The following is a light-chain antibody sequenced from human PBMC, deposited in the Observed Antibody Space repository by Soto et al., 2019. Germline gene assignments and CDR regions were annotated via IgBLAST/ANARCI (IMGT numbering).Light chain of an antibody. CDR3: QQINITPIT. CDR2: AAS. V-gene: IGKV1-39*01. Sequence: DFQMTQSPSSLSASVGDTITVTCRANQSITKSLNWYQKKPGAAPRLLIRAASGLHRGVPSRFSGRGSGTDFTLTISSLEPDDLATYYCQQINITPITFVQGTRLEIK. CDR1: QSITKS. J-gene: IGKJ5*01.